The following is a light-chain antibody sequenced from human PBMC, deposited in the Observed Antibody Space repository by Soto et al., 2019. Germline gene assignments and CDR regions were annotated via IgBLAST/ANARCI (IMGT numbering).Light chain of an antibody. CDR2: DVS. CDR3: CSYAGTYNFGV. Sequence: QSALTQPRSVSGSPGQSVTISCTGTNSDIGGYNYVSWYQQHPGKAPKVMIYDVSRRPSRVPDRFSGSKSGNTASLTISGLQAEDEADYYCCSYAGTYNFGVFGGGTKLTVL. CDR1: NSDIGGYNY. V-gene: IGLV2-11*01. J-gene: IGLJ3*02.